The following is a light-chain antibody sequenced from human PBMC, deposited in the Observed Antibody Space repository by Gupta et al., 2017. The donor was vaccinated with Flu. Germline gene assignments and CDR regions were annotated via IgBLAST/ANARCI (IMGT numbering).Light chain of an antibody. J-gene: IGLJ2*01. CDR1: YSDVGGYNY. V-gene: IGLV2-14*01. CDR3: SSYTTSGSVL. CDR2: EVT. Sequence: SITISCIGTYSDVGGYNYASWYQQYPGKAPKLMMYEVTNRPSGVSHRFSGSKSGVTASLTISGLQAEDEGDYYCSSYTTSGSVLFGGGTKVTVL.